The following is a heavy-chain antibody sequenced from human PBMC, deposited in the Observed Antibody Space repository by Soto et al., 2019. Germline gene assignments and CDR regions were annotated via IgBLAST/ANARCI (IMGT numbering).Heavy chain of an antibody. CDR3: ARALSPYYFDY. CDR1: GYTFTSYA. CDR2: INAGNGNT. Sequence: GASVKVSCKASGYTFTSYAMHWVRQAPGQRLEWMGWINAGNGNTKYSQKFQGRVTITRDTSASTAYMELSSLGSEDTAVYYCARALSPYYFDYWGQGTLVTVSS. J-gene: IGHJ4*02. V-gene: IGHV1-3*01.